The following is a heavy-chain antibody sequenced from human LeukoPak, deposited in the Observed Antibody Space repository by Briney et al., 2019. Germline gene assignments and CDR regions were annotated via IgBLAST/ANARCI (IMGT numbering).Heavy chain of an antibody. CDR3: ARDPRNYGSGSYSDY. D-gene: IGHD3-10*01. V-gene: IGHV3-74*01. Sequence: PGGSLRLSCSASGFTFSSYAMSWVRQAPGKGLVWVSRLNSDGSSTNYADSVKGRFTISRDNAKNTLYLQMDNLRVEDTAVYYCARDPRNYGSGSYSDYWGQGTLVTVSS. J-gene: IGHJ4*02. CDR2: LNSDGSST. CDR1: GFTFSSYA.